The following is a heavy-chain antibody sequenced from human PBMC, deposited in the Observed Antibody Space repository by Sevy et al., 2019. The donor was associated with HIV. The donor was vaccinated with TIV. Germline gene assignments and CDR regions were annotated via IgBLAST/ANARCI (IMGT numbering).Heavy chain of an antibody. J-gene: IGHJ4*02. CDR3: AKALESYTSGWYIFDY. D-gene: IGHD6-19*01. CDR1: GFTFRSFG. CDR2: IWYDGSNQ. V-gene: IGHV3-33*06. Sequence: GGSLRLSCAVSGFTFRSFGMHWVRQAPGKGLQWVAVIWYDGSNQYYVDSVKGRFTISRDNSKNTVNLQMNSLRVEDTAVYYCAKALESYTSGWYIFDYWGQGSLVTVSS.